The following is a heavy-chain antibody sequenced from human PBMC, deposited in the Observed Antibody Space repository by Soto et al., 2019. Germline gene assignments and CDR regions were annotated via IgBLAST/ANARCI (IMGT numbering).Heavy chain of an antibody. V-gene: IGHV3-30*03. J-gene: IGHJ4*02. D-gene: IGHD3-9*01. Sequence: GGSLRLSCGGSGFTFSDYSMHWVRQAPGKGLEWVAVLSYDVRNKFYAESVKGRFTNSRDNSKNILYLEMNSMKVEDTAVYYCARERVTGYYNVIGYWGQGT. CDR1: GFTFSDYS. CDR3: ARERVTGYYNVIGY. CDR2: LSYDVRNK.